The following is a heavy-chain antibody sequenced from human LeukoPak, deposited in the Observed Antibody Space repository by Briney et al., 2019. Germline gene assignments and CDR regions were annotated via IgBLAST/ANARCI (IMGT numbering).Heavy chain of an antibody. CDR2: INPNSGGT. J-gene: IGHJ6*03. Sequence: GASVKVSCRASGYTFAGYYMHWVRQAPGQGLEWMGWINPNSGGTNYAQKFQGRVTMTRDTSISTAYMELSRLRSDDTAVYYCATPSYYYYYMDVWGKGTTVTVSS. CDR1: GYTFAGYY. V-gene: IGHV1-2*02. CDR3: ATPSYYYYYMDV.